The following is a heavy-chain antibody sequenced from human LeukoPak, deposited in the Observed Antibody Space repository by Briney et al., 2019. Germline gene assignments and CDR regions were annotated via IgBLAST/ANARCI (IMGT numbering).Heavy chain of an antibody. Sequence: SETLSLTCTVSGGSISSYYWSWIRQPPGKGLEWIGYIYYSGSTNYNPSLKSRVTISVDTSKNQFSLKLSSVTAADTAVYFCARGRVSSSSWNSAYYYYFYMDVWGKGTTVTVSS. V-gene: IGHV4-59*01. CDR3: ARGRVSSSSWNSAYYYYFYMDV. J-gene: IGHJ6*03. CDR2: IYYSGST. CDR1: GGSISSYY. D-gene: IGHD6-13*01.